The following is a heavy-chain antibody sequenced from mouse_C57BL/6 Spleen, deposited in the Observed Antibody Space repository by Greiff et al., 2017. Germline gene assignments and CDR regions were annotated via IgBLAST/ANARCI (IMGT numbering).Heavy chain of an antibody. Sequence: VQLQQPGAELVKPGASVKLSCKASGYTFTSYWMQWVKQRPGQGLEWIGEIDPSDSYTNYNQKFKGKATLTVDTSSSTAYMQLSSLTSEDSAVYYCARYHYFDYWGQGTTLTVSS. J-gene: IGHJ2*01. CDR3: ARYHYFDY. CDR2: IDPSDSYT. V-gene: IGHV1-50*01. CDR1: GYTFTSYW.